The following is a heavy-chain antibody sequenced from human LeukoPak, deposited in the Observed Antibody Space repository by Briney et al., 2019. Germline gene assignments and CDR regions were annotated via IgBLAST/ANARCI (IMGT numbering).Heavy chain of an antibody. V-gene: IGHV1-8*01. CDR1: GYTFTSYD. D-gene: IGHD2-8*01. CDR3: VRGRGNGRPENYFDY. J-gene: IGHJ4*02. Sequence: ASVKVSCMASGYTFTSYDINWVRLATGQGLEWMGWMNPNSGNTGYTQKFQGRVTMTRNTSINTPYMELSSLRSEDTAVYYCVRGRGNGRPENYFDYWGQGTLVTVSS. CDR2: MNPNSGNT.